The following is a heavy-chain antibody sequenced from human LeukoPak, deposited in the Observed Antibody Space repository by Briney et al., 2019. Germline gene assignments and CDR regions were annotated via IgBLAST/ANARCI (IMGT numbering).Heavy chain of an antibody. J-gene: IGHJ6*03. D-gene: IGHD5-24*01. Sequence: SETLSLTCTVSGGSISSSSYNWGWIRQPPGKGLEWIGSIYYSGSTYYNPSLKSRVTISVDTSKNQFSLKLSSVTAADTAVYYCARVDNYYMDVWGKGTTVTISS. CDR2: IYYSGST. V-gene: IGHV4-39*01. CDR3: ARVDNYYMDV. CDR1: GGSISSSSYN.